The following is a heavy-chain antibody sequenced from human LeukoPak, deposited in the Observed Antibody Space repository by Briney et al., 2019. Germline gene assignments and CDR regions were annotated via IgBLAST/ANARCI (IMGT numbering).Heavy chain of an antibody. Sequence: GGSLRLSCAASGFTFSSYSMNWVRQAPGKGLEWVSSISSSSSYIYYADSVKGRFTISRDNAKNSLYLQMNSLRAEDTAVYYCARDLSGQHAFDIWGQETMVTVSS. J-gene: IGHJ3*02. D-gene: IGHD3-16*02. V-gene: IGHV3-21*01. CDR1: GFTFSSYS. CDR3: ARDLSGQHAFDI. CDR2: ISSSSSYI.